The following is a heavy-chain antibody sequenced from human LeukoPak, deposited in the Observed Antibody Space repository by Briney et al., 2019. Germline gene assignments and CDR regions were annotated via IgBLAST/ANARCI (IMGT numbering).Heavy chain of an antibody. V-gene: IGHV4-34*01. CDR1: GFTFSNAW. J-gene: IGHJ3*02. CDR3: ARHLSLIVVVSDAFDI. CDR2: INHSGST. Sequence: GSLRLSCAASGFTFSNAWMSWVRQAPGKGLEWIGEINHSGSTNYNPSLKSRVTISVDTSKNQFSLKLSSVTAADTAVYYCARHLSLIVVVSDAFDIWSQGTMVTVSS. D-gene: IGHD3-22*01.